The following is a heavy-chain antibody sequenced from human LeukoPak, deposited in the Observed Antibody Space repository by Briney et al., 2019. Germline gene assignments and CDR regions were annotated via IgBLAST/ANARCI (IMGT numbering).Heavy chain of an antibody. CDR1: GGTFSSYA. D-gene: IGHD1-1*01. CDR3: ASEAGRDWFDP. J-gene: IGHJ5*02. V-gene: IGHV1-69*13. CDR2: IIPIFGTA. Sequence: ASVKVSCKASGGTFSSYAISWVRQAPGQGLEWMGGIIPIFGTANYAQKFQGRVTITADGSTSTAYMELSSLRSEDTAVYYCASEAGRDWFDPWGQGTLVTVSS.